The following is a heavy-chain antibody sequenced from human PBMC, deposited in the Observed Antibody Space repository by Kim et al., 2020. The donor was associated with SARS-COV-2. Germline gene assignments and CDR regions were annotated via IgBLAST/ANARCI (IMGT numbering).Heavy chain of an antibody. J-gene: IGHJ5*02. CDR3: AREGSGSYNWLDP. Sequence: KCSQKFQGRVTCTRDTSATTAYMELTSLTFKDTAVYYCAREGSGSYNWLDPWGQGTLVTVSS. V-gene: IGHV1-3*01. D-gene: IGHD3-10*01.